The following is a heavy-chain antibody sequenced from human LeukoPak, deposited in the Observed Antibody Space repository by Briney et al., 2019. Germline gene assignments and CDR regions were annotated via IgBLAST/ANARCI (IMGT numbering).Heavy chain of an antibody. V-gene: IGHV3-21*01. J-gene: IGHJ4*02. CDR3: ARGYGVTFDY. D-gene: IGHD5-18*01. Sequence: GGSLRLSCAASGFTFSNYSMNWVRQAPGKGLEGVSSISSSSSYVYYADSVKGRFTSSIDNAKNSLDLQMNSLRAEDTAVYYCARGYGVTFDYWGQGTLVTVSS. CDR2: ISSSSSYV. CDR1: GFTFSNYS.